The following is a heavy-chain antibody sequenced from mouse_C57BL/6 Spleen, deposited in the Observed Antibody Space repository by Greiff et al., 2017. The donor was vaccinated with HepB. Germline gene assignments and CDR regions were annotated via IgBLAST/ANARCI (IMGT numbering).Heavy chain of an antibody. CDR3: ARAPLLLPVVSGAMDY. CDR2: IHPNSGST. J-gene: IGHJ4*01. Sequence: QVQLKQPGAELVKPGASVKLSCKASGYTFTSYWMHWVKQRPGQGLEWIGMIHPNSGSTNYNEKFKSKATLTVDKSSSTAYMQLSSLTSEDSAVYYCARAPLLLPVVSGAMDYWGQGTSVTVSS. V-gene: IGHV1-64*01. CDR1: GYTFTSYW. D-gene: IGHD1-1*01.